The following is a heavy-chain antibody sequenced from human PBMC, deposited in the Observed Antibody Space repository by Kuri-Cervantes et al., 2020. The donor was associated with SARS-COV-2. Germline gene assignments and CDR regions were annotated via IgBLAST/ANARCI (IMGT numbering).Heavy chain of an antibody. CDR2: ISYDGSNK. D-gene: IGHD3-3*01. CDR1: GFTFSSYG. CDR3: ARVSRITIFGVANDAFDI. Sequence: GGSLRLSCAASGFTFSSYGMHWVRQAPGKGLEWVAVISYDGSNKYYADSGKGRFTISRDNSKNTLYLQMNSLRAEDTAVYYCARVSRITIFGVANDAFDIWGQGTMVTVSS. J-gene: IGHJ3*02. V-gene: IGHV3-30*12.